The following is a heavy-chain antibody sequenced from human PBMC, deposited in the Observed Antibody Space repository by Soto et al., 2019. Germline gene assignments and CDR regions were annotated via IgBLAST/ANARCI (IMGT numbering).Heavy chain of an antibody. CDR2: TYYRSKWYN. CDR1: GDSVSSNIAG. Sequence: PSQTLSLTCDISGDSVSSNIAGWNWIRQTPSRGLEWLGRTYYRSKWYNNYAVSVKSRVSVNPDTAKNQFSLQLNSVTPEDTAVYYCARGSWDDVSGHYYMYVWGKGTTVTVSS. J-gene: IGHJ6*03. CDR3: ARGSWDDVSGHYYMYV. D-gene: IGHD1-1*01. V-gene: IGHV6-1*01.